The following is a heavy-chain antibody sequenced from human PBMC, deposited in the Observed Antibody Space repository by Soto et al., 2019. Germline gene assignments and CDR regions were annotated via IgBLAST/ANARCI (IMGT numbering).Heavy chain of an antibody. V-gene: IGHV1-46*01. CDR1: RDTFTSYY. Sequence: ASVKVSCKAPRDTFTSYYINWVRQAPGQGLEWMGVINPHGGSTAYAQKFKGRVTLTRDTSASTVYMEVSSLTSEDTAMYYCARSSGGNFGIIIEGTNWFAPWGRGTLVTVYS. CDR2: INPHGGST. CDR3: ARSSGGNFGIIIEGTNWFAP. J-gene: IGHJ5*02. D-gene: IGHD1-26*01.